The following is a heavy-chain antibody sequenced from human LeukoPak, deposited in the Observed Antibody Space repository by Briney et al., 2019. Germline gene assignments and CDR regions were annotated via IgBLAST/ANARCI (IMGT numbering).Heavy chain of an antibody. Sequence: GASVKVSCKVSGYTLTELSMRWVRQAPGKGLEWMGGFDPEDGETIYAQKFQGRVTMTEDTSTDTAYMELSSLRSEDTAVYYCATGIVGVAAFDIWGQGTMVTVSS. CDR1: GYTLTELS. V-gene: IGHV1-24*01. CDR3: ATGIVGVAAFDI. D-gene: IGHD1-26*01. CDR2: FDPEDGET. J-gene: IGHJ3*02.